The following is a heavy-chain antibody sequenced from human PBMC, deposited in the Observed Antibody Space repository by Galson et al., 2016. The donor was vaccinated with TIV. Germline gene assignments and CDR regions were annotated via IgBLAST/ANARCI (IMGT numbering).Heavy chain of an antibody. CDR1: KYTFIGYY. V-gene: IGHV1-2*06. J-gene: IGHJ4*02. CDR3: ARALVASIVDLDY. Sequence: SVKVSCKASKYTFIGYYMHWVRQAPGRGLEWMGRINPSSGGTDYAQKFQGRVTMTRDTSINTAYLELTSLTSDDTAVYCCARALVASIVDLDYWGQGTLLTVSS. CDR2: INPSSGGT. D-gene: IGHD2-8*02.